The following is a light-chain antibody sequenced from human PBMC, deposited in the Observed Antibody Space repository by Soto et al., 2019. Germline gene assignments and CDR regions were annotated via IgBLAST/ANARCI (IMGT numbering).Light chain of an antibody. J-gene: IGLJ1*01. CDR1: SSNIGADYE. Sequence: QSVLTQPPSVSGAPGQRVTISCTGSSSNIGADYEVHWYQQLPGTVPKLLIYGNSNRPSGVPDRFSGSKSGTSASLAITGLQAEDEADYYSQSYTGSLSGSCVFGTGTKVTVL. CDR2: GNS. V-gene: IGLV1-40*01. CDR3: QSYTGSLSGSCV.